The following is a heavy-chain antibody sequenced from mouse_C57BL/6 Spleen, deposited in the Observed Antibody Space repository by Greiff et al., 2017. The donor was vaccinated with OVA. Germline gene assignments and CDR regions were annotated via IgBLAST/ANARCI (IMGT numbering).Heavy chain of an antibody. V-gene: IGHV5-6*02. CDR1: GFTFSSYG. J-gene: IGHJ2*01. Sequence: EVMLVESGGDLVKPGGSLKLSCAASGFTFSSYGMSWVRQTPDKRLEWVATISSGGSYTYYPDSVKGRFTISRDNAKNTLYLQMSSLKSEDTAMYYCARQANPYYFDYWGQGTTLTVSS. CDR2: ISSGGSYT. D-gene: IGHD6-1*01. CDR3: ARQANPYYFDY.